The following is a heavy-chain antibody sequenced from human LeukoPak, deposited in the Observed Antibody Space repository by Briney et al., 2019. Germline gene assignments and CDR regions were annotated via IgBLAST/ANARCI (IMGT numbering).Heavy chain of an antibody. CDR1: GYTFTRYG. J-gene: IGHJ6*03. CDR2: ISGYNGNT. Sequence: ASVKVSCMASGYTFTRYGIYWVRQAPGQGLERMGWISGYNGNTKYAQNFQGRVSVTTDTSTSTAYMELRSLRSDDTAVYYCARAEGVVVAAHIDVWGKRTTVTLSS. D-gene: IGHD2-15*01. CDR3: ARAEGVVVAAHIDV. V-gene: IGHV1-18*01.